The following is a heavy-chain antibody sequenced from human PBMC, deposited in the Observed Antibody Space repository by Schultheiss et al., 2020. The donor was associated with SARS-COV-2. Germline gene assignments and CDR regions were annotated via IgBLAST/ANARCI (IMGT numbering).Heavy chain of an antibody. CDR1: GFTFSSYG. Sequence: GGSLRLSCAASGFTFSSYGMHWVRQAPGKGLEWVAVIWYDGSNKYYADSVKGRFTISRDNSKNTLFLQMSSLRAEDTAVYSCAKDYYSGCSSTSCFEAMDVWGQGTTVTVSS. CDR3: AKDYYSGCSSTSCFEAMDV. CDR2: IWYDGSNK. J-gene: IGHJ6*02. V-gene: IGHV3-30*02. D-gene: IGHD2-2*01.